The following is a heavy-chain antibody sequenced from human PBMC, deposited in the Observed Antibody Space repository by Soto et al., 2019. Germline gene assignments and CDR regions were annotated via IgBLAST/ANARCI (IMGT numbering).Heavy chain of an antibody. J-gene: IGHJ6*02. CDR3: AKDLPPPGGQYYYYYYGMDV. CDR2: ISGSGGST. D-gene: IGHD3-10*01. Sequence: GGSLRLSCAASGFTFSSYAMSWVRQAPGKGLEWVSAISGSGGSTYYADSVKGRFTISRDNSKNTLYLQMNSLRAEDTAVYYCAKDLPPPGGQYYYYYYGMDVWGQGTTVTVSS. CDR1: GFTFSSYA. V-gene: IGHV3-23*01.